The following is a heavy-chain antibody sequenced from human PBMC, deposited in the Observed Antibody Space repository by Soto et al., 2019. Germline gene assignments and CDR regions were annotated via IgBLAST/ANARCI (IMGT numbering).Heavy chain of an antibody. CDR2: ISAYNGNT. CDR1: GYSLSELS. V-gene: IGHV1-18*01. J-gene: IGHJ6*02. CDR3: ASYHLNSYYYGMDV. Sequence: GASVKVSCKVSGYSLSELSLNWVRQAPGQGLEWMGWISAYNGNTDYAQKLQGRVTMTTDTSTSTAYMELRSLRSDDTAVYYCASYHLNSYYYGMDVWGQGTTVTVSS.